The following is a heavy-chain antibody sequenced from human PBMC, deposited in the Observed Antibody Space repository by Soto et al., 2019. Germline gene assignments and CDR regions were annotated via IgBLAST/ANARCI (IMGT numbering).Heavy chain of an antibody. D-gene: IGHD5-12*01. J-gene: IGHJ4*02. CDR1: GFTFSSYC. Sequence: QVQLVESGGGVVQPGRSLRLSCAASGFTFSSYCMHWVRQAPGKGLEWVAVISYDGSNKYYADSVKGRFTISRDNSKNTLYLQMNSLRAEDTAVYYCAKEVDGYNDLCDYWGQGTLVTVSS. V-gene: IGHV3-30*18. CDR2: ISYDGSNK. CDR3: AKEVDGYNDLCDY.